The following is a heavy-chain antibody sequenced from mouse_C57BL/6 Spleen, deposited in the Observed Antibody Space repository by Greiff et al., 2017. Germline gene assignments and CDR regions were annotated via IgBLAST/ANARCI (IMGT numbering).Heavy chain of an antibody. CDR1: GYTFTGYW. CDR2: ILPGSGST. Sequence: VQLQQSGAELMKPGASVKLSCKATGYTFTGYWIEWVKQRPGHGLEWIGEILPGSGSTNYNEKFKGKATFTADTSSNTAYMQLSSLTTEDSAIYYCARGWLRRAWFAYWGQGTLVTVSA. V-gene: IGHV1-9*01. J-gene: IGHJ3*01. D-gene: IGHD2-2*01. CDR3: ARGWLRRAWFAY.